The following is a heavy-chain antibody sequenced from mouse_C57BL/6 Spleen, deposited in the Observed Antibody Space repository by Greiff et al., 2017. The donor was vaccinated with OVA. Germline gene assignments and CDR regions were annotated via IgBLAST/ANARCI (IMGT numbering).Heavy chain of an antibody. CDR3: ARHEGQLRPYYFDY. V-gene: IGHV1-62-2*01. Sequence: QVQLPHSGASLVPPGASVTLSCPASGSPFTAYTLPWVTPRSGQGLAWIGWFYPGSGSIKYNEKFKDKATLTAAKSSSTVYMELSRLTSEDSAVYVCARHEGQLRPYYFDYWGQGTTLTVSS. D-gene: IGHD3-2*02. J-gene: IGHJ2*01. CDR2: FYPGSGSI. CDR1: GSPFTAYT.